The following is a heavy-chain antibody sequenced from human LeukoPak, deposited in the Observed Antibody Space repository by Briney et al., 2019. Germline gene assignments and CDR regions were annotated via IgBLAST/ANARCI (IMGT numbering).Heavy chain of an antibody. CDR2: IYYSGST. D-gene: IGHD6-13*01. Sequence: PSETLSLTCAVYGGSFSGYYWSWIRQPPGKGLEWIGSIYYSGSTYYNPSLKSRVTISVDTSKNQFSLKLSSVTAADTAVYYCARLDSSSWYVQRSDYWGQGTLVTVSS. J-gene: IGHJ4*02. CDR1: GGSFSGYY. V-gene: IGHV4-34*01. CDR3: ARLDSSSWYVQRSDY.